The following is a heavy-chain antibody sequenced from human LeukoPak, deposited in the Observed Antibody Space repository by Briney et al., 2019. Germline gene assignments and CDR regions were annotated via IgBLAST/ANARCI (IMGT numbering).Heavy chain of an antibody. CDR1: NYSFTSYG. CDR3: ARGPHGDYPGFAY. J-gene: IGHJ4*02. V-gene: IGHV1-18*01. Sequence: ASVKVSCKASNYSFTSYGISWVRQAPGEGLEWMGWISPYNGKTNYAQKFQGRLTMTTDTSTSTAYMELRSLKFDDTAVFYCARGPHGDYPGFAYWGQGSLVTVSS. D-gene: IGHD4-17*01. CDR2: ISPYNGKT.